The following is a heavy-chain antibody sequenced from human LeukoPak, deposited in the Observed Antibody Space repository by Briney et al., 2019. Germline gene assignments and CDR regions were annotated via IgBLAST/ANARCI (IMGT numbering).Heavy chain of an antibody. J-gene: IGHJ4*02. D-gene: IGHD1-26*01. V-gene: IGHV3-11*06. CDR1: GFTFSDYY. CDR3: ARSRASGSLNQYYFDY. Sequence: GGSLRLSCAASGFTFSDYYMSWVRQAPGKGLERVSYISSSGGYTTYADSVKGRFTISRDNAKNSLYLQMNSLRAEDTAVYYCARSRASGSLNQYYFDYWGQGTLVTVSS. CDR2: ISSSGGYT.